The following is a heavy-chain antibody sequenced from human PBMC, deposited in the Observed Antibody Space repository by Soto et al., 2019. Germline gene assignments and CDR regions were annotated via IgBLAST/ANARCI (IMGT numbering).Heavy chain of an antibody. J-gene: IGHJ6*03. CDR2: IYYSAST. CDR1: DGSISSSSYY. Sequence: SQTLSLTCTVSDGSISSSSYYWGRIRQPPGKGLEGIGSIYYSASTYYNPSLKSRATISVDTSKNQFSLKLSSVTAADTAVYYRARGQRYYDILTGYDGYYYMDVWGKGTTVTVSS. V-gene: IGHV4-39*01. CDR3: ARGQRYYDILTGYDGYYYMDV. D-gene: IGHD3-9*01.